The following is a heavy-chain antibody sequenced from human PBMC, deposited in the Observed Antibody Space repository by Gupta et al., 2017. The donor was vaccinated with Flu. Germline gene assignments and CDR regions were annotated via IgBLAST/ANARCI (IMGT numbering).Heavy chain of an antibody. J-gene: IGHJ6*02. V-gene: IGHV1-3*01. CDR1: GCTFTSYG. D-gene: IGHD3-10*01. CDR2: INAGNGNP. Sequence: QVRLVQSGAEVRQPGASVWVSCRGSGCTFTSYGMHWVRQAPGQRLEWMGWINAGNGNPKYAQKFQDRVMITRDTSAETAYMEVSRPRSEDTAVYYCARDGVLLLFGEPSPGMEVWIQGTQRTVSS. CDR3: ARDGVLLLFGEPSPGMEV.